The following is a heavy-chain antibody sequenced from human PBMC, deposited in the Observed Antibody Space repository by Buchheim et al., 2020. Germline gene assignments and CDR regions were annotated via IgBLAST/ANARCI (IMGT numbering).Heavy chain of an antibody. Sequence: QVQLVESGGGVVQPGRSLRLSCAASGFTFSSYGMHWVRQAPGKGLEWVAVIWYDGSNKYYADSVKGRFTISRDNSKTTLYLQMNSLRAEDTAVYYCARDRIPGYSSGWMFDPWGQGTL. D-gene: IGHD6-19*01. CDR1: GFTFSSYG. CDR3: ARDRIPGYSSGWMFDP. CDR2: IWYDGSNK. V-gene: IGHV3-33*01. J-gene: IGHJ5*02.